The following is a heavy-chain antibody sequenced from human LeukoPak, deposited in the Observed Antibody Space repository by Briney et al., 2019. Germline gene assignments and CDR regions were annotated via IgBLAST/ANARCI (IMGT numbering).Heavy chain of an antibody. V-gene: IGHV7-4-1*02. CDR3: ARDDSSSWYDYDAFDI. Sequence: GASVKVSCKASGYTFTGYYMHWVRQAPGQGLEWMGWINTNTGNPTYAQGFTGRFVFSLDTSVSTAYLQISSLKAEDTAVYYCARDDSSSWYDYDAFDIWGQGTMVTVSS. CDR1: GYTFTGYY. J-gene: IGHJ3*02. D-gene: IGHD6-13*01. CDR2: INTNTGNP.